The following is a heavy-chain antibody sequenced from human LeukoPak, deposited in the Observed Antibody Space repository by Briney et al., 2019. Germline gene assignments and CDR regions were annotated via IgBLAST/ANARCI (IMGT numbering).Heavy chain of an antibody. D-gene: IGHD2-2*01. CDR3: ARDRIVVVPAAPDDWYFDL. J-gene: IGHJ2*01. V-gene: IGHV1-2*02. CDR1: GYTFTGYY. Sequence: ASVKVSCKASGYTFTGYYMHWVRQDLRQGLQWMGWINPNSGDTEYAQKFQGRVTMTRDTSISTVYMELSSLRSEDTAVYYCARDRIVVVPAAPDDWYFDLWGRGTLVTVSS. CDR2: INPNSGDT.